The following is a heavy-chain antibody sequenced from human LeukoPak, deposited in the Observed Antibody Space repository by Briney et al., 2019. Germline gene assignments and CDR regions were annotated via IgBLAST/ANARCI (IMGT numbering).Heavy chain of an antibody. CDR3: ASLPTGVPAADAFDI. D-gene: IGHD2-2*01. V-gene: IGHV3-48*03. J-gene: IGHJ3*02. CDR1: GFTFSSYE. CDR2: ISSSGSTI. Sequence: PGGSLRLSCAASGFTFSSYEMNWVRQATGKGVEWVSYISSSGSTIYYADSVKGRFTISRDNAKNSLYLQMNSLRAEDTAVYYCASLPTGVPAADAFDIWGQGTMVTVSS.